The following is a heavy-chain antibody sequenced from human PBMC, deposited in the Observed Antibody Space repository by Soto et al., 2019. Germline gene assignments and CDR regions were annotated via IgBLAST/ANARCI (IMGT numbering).Heavy chain of an antibody. J-gene: IGHJ6*03. Sequence: PSETLSLTCTASGGSISSSSYYWGWIRQPPGKGLEWIGSIYYSGSTYYNPSLKSRVTISVDTSKNQFSLKLSSVTAADTAVYYCAIQAGITMVRGVNRYYYYFMDVWGKGTTVTVSS. V-gene: IGHV4-39*01. CDR3: AIQAGITMVRGVNRYYYYFMDV. CDR1: GGSISSSSYY. D-gene: IGHD3-10*01. CDR2: IYYSGST.